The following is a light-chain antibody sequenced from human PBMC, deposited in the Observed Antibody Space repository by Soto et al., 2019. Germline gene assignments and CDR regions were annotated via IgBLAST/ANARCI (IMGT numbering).Light chain of an antibody. CDR3: SSYTSSSTPHVV. Sequence: QSVLTQPASVSGSPGQSITISCTGTSSDVGDYNYVSWYQQHPGKAPKLMIYDANNRPSGVSNRFTGSKSGNTASLTISGLQAEDEADYYCSSYTSSSTPHVVFGGGTKLTVL. CDR2: DAN. V-gene: IGLV2-14*01. J-gene: IGLJ2*01. CDR1: SSDVGDYNY.